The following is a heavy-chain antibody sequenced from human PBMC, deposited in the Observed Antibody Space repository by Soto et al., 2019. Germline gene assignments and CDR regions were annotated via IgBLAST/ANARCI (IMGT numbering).Heavy chain of an antibody. CDR2: INPNSGGT. CDR1: GYTFTGYY. V-gene: IGHV1-2*02. D-gene: IGHD3-22*01. CDR3: AREMGAPITMIVVVIFDY. Sequence: ASVKVSCKASGYTFTGYYMHWVRQAPGQGLEWMGWINPNSGGTNYAQKFQGRVTTTRDTSISTAYMELSRLRSDDTAVYYCAREMGAPITMIVVVIFDYWGQGTLVTVSS. J-gene: IGHJ4*02.